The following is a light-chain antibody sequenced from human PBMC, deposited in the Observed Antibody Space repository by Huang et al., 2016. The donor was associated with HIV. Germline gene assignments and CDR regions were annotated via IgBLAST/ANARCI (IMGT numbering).Light chain of an antibody. J-gene: IGKJ2*01. CDR3: QQYGSSSYT. V-gene: IGKV3-20*01. CDR1: QSVSSNY. CDR2: GAS. Sequence: EIVLTQSPGTLSLSPGERPTLSCRASQSVSSNYLAWYQQTPGQAPRLLIYGASSRATGIPDRFSGSGSGTDFTLTISRLEPEDFAVYYCQQYGSSSYTFGQGTKLEI.